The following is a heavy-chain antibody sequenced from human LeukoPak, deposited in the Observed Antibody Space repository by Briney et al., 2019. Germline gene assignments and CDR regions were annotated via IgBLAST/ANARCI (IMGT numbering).Heavy chain of an antibody. CDR2: FYFTGST. CDR3: ARSTPMSIAVVVDVLWGWFDP. J-gene: IGHJ5*02. D-gene: IGHD2-15*01. Sequence: SETLSLTCTVSGDSLTRNHYYWVWIRQSPGKGLEWIGSFYFTGSTYYNPSLKSRATISVDTSKNQFSLRLTSVTVADTAVYFCARSTPMSIAVVVDVLWGWFDPWGQGTLVTVSS. V-gene: IGHV4-39*01. CDR1: GDSLTRNHYY.